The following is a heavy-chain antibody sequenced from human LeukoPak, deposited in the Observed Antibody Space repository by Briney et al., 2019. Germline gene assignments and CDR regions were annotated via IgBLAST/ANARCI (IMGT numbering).Heavy chain of an antibody. CDR2: IKQDGSEK. J-gene: IGHJ4*02. D-gene: IGHD3-10*01. V-gene: IGHV3-7*01. Sequence: GGSLRLSCAASGFTFSSYWMSWVRQAPGKGLEWVANIKQDGSEKYYVDSVKGRFTISRDNAKNSLYLQMNSLRAEDTAVCYCARSFRNPILLWFGELFFDYWGQGTLVTVSS. CDR1: GFTFSSYW. CDR3: ARSFRNPILLWFGELFFDY.